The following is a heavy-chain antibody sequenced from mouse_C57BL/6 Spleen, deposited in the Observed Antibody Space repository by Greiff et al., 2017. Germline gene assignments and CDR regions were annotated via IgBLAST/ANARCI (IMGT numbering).Heavy chain of an antibody. CDR1: CCTFTSYC. CDR2: INPSSGYT. V-gene: IGHV1-7*01. Sequence: QVQLQQSGAELAKPGASVKLSCKASCCTFTSYCMHWVKQRPGQGLEWIGYINPSSGYTKYNPKFKDKATLTADKSSSTAYMQLSSLTYEDSAVYYCASPDAQYLYYFDDWRPGTTRPVSS. CDR3: ASPDAQYLYYFDD. J-gene: IGHJ2*01. D-gene: IGHD5-1-1*01.